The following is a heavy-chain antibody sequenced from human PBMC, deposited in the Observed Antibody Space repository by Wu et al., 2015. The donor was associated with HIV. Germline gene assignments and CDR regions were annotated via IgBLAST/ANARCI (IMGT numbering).Heavy chain of an antibody. CDR2: MNPXSGNT. D-gene: IGHD4-17*01. Sequence: QVQLVQSGAEVKKPGASVKVSCKASGYTFTNYDINWVRQATGQGLEWMGWMNPXSGNTGYAQNFQGRVTITRNTSISTAYMELSSLTSADTAMYYCARGSGYGDYLPFPFDFWGQGTVVTVSS. J-gene: IGHJ4*02. V-gene: IGHV1-8*03. CDR3: ARGSGYGDYLPFPFDF. CDR1: GYTFTNYD.